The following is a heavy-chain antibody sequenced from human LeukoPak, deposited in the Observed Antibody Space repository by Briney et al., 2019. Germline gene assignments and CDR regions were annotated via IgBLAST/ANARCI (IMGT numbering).Heavy chain of an antibody. J-gene: IGHJ5*02. CDR2: IYSGGST. CDR1: GFTVSSNY. V-gene: IGHV3-53*01. CDR3: ARVPRGDWFDP. Sequence: GSLRLSCAASGFTVSSNYMSWVRQAPGKGLEWVSVIYSGGSTYYADSVKGRFTISRDNSKNTLYLQMNSLRAEDTAVYYCARVPRGDWFDPWGQGTLVTVSS.